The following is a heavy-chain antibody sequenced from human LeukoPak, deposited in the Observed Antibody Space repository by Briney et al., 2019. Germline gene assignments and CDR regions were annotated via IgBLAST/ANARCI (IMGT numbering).Heavy chain of an antibody. CDR3: AKDRRGATGD. Sequence: GGSLRLSCAASGFSFSSYAMNWVRQPPGKGLEWVSGITGIGGTTYYADSVKGRFTISRDNSKNTLHLQINSLRAEDTAIYYCAKDRRGATGDWGQGTLVTVSS. V-gene: IGHV3-23*01. J-gene: IGHJ4*02. D-gene: IGHD3-10*01. CDR2: ITGIGGTT. CDR1: GFSFSSYA.